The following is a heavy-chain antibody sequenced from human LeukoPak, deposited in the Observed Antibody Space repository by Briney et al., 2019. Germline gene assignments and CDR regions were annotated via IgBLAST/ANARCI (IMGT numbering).Heavy chain of an antibody. J-gene: IGHJ3*02. CDR3: AKGPVPLRSRRGGGFDI. CDR1: GFTFSSYA. V-gene: IGHV3-23*01. D-gene: IGHD3-3*01. CDR2: ISGSGGST. Sequence: PGGSLRLSCAASGFTFSSYAMSWVRQAPGKGLEWVSAISGSGGSTYYADSVKGRFTISRDNSKNTLYLQMNSLRAEDTAVYYCAKGPVPLRSRRGGGFDIWGQGTMVTVSS.